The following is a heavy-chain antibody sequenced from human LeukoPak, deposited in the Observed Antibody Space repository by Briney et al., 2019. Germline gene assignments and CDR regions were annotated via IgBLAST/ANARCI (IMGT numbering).Heavy chain of an antibody. Sequence: ASVKVSCKXSGYTFTGFYIHWVRQAPGQGLEWMGWINPGTGGTSYAQNFQARVTLTRDTSTSTAYMELNSLRSDDTAVYFCARHLHFDYWGQGTLVSV. CDR2: INPGTGGT. CDR1: GYTFTGFY. J-gene: IGHJ4*02. V-gene: IGHV1-2*02. CDR3: ARHLHFDY.